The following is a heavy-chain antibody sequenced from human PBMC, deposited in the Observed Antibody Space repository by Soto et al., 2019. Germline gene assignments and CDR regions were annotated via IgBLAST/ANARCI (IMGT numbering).Heavy chain of an antibody. V-gene: IGHV3-23*01. J-gene: IGHJ4*02. CDR1: GFTFSSYA. CDR2: ISGSGGST. CDR3: AKDGHYYGSGSYYPFDY. Sequence: GGSLRLSCAASGFTFSSYAMSWVRQAPGKGLEWVSAISGSGGSTYYADSVKGRFTISRDNSKNTLYLQMNSLRAEDTAVYYCAKDGHYYGSGSYYPFDYWGQGTLVTVSS. D-gene: IGHD3-10*01.